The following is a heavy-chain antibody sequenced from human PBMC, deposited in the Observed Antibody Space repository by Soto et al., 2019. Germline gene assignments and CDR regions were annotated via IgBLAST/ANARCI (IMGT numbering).Heavy chain of an antibody. V-gene: IGHV3-7*03. CDR1: GFTFSGYW. J-gene: IGHJ4*02. D-gene: IGHD2-15*01. Sequence: EVQLVESGGGLVQPGGSLRLSCAASGFTFSGYWMSWVRQAPGKGLEWVANIKRDGSEIYYVDSVKGRFTISRDNAKDSLYLQMNSLRAEDTAVYYCARAPYCTGGSCSSRVPDYWGQGTLVTVS. CDR3: ARAPYCTGGSCSSRVPDY. CDR2: IKRDGSEI.